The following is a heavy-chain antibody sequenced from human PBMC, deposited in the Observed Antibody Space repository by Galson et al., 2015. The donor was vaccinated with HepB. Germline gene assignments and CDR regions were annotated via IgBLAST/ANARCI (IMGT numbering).Heavy chain of an antibody. CDR3: ASLPFYYDSSGYLPDY. CDR2: IYYSGST. CDR1: GGSISSYY. J-gene: IGHJ4*02. V-gene: IGHV4-59*01. Sequence: SETLSLTCTVSGGSISSYYWSWIRQPPGKGLEWIGYIYYSGSTNYNPSLKSRVTISVDTSKNQFSLKLSSVTAADTAVYYCASLPFYYDSSGYLPDYWGQGTLVTVSS. D-gene: IGHD3-22*01.